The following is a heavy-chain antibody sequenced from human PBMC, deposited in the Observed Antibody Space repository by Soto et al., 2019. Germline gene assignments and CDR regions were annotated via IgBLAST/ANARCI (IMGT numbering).Heavy chain of an antibody. CDR1: GYSCTSYW. Sequence: EVQLVQSGAEVKKPGESLRISCKGSGYSCTSYWISWVRQMPGKGLEWMGRIDPSDSYTNYSPSFQGHVTISADKSISTAYLQWSSLKSSATAMYYCESLRGGGNWFDAWGQGTHVTVSS. CDR3: ESLRGGGNWFDA. J-gene: IGHJ5*02. CDR2: IDPSDSYT. V-gene: IGHV5-10-1*01. D-gene: IGHD5-12*01.